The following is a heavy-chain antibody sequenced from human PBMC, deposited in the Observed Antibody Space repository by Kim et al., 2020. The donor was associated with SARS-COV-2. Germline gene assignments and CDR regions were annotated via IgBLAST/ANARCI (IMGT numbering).Heavy chain of an antibody. D-gene: IGHD6-13*01. Sequence: LKSRVTISVDTSKNQFPLKLSSVTAADTAVYYCARDPLGIAAAGTGWFDPWGQGTLVTVSS. J-gene: IGHJ5*02. V-gene: IGHV4-31*02. CDR3: ARDPLGIAAAGTGWFDP.